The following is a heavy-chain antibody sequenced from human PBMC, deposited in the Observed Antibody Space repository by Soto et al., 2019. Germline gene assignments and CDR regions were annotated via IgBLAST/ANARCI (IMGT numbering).Heavy chain of an antibody. J-gene: IGHJ6*01. V-gene: IGHV1-69*13. Sequence: SVKVSCKASGCTFSSYAISWVRQAPGQGLEWMGGIIPIFGTANYAQKFQGRVTITADESTSTAYMELSSLRSEDTAVYYCASASTKLVPGYYGMEVWGQGTTVSVS. CDR3: ASASTKLVPGYYGMEV. CDR1: GCTFSSYA. CDR2: IIPIFGTA. D-gene: IGHD6-6*01.